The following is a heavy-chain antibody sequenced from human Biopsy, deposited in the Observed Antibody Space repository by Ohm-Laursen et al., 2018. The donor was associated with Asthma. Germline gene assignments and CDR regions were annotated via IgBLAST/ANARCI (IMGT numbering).Heavy chain of an antibody. V-gene: IGHV4-31*03. Sequence: TLSLTCTVSYGSITSGGYYWTWIRQHPGKGLEWIGFIYYSGSTYYNPSLKSRVSISIDTSKNQFSLKLSSVTAADTAVYYRARAQDYYDSRGYYRSFDYWGQGTLVTVSS. J-gene: IGHJ4*02. CDR3: ARAQDYYDSRGYYRSFDY. D-gene: IGHD3-22*01. CDR2: IYYSGST. CDR1: YGSITSGGYY.